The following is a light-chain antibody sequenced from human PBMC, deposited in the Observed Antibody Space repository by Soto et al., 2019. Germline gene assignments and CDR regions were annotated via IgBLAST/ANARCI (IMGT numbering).Light chain of an antibody. Sequence: LASVSVARGHALSIPCNRTSSDVGGYNYVSWYQQHPGKAPKLMIYDVGSRPSGVSNRFSGPKSGNTASLTISGLQAEDEADYYCSSYTSSNTEFFGTGTRITVL. CDR2: DVG. CDR3: SSYTSSNTEF. J-gene: IGLJ1*01. V-gene: IGLV2-14*01. CDR1: SSDVGGYNY.